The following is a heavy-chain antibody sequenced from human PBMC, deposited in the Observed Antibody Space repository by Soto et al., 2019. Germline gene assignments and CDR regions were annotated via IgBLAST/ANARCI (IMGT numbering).Heavy chain of an antibody. CDR1: GYTFTSYY. Sequence: VKGSCKASGYTFTSYYMHWVRQAPGQGLEWMGIINPSGGSTSYAQKFQGRVTMTMDTSTSTVYMELSSLRSEDTAVYYCATTHGGDSSGYYASLGAFDIWGQGTMVTVSS. J-gene: IGHJ3*02. D-gene: IGHD3-22*01. CDR3: ATTHGGDSSGYYASLGAFDI. CDR2: INPSGGST. V-gene: IGHV1-46*01.